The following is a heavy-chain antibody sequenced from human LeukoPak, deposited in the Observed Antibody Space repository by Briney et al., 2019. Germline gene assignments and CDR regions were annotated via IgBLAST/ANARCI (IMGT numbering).Heavy chain of an antibody. V-gene: IGHV3-53*01. Sequence: GGSLRLSCAASGFTFSSYAMSWVRQAPGKGLEWVSAIYSGGSTYYADSVKGRFTISRDNSKNTLYLQMNSLRAEDTAVYYCARGNNYFDYWGQGTLVTVSS. CDR2: IYSGGST. J-gene: IGHJ4*02. CDR3: ARGNNYFDY. CDR1: GFTFSSYA.